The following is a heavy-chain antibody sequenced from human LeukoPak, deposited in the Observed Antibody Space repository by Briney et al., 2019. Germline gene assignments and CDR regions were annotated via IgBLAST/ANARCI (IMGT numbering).Heavy chain of an antibody. CDR3: ASRRWDDSDFDY. Sequence: SVKVSXKASGGTFSSYAISWVRQAPGQGLEWMGGIIPIFGTANYAQKFQGRVTITTDESTSTAYMELSSLRSEDTAVYYCASRRWDDSDFDYWGQGTLVTVSS. V-gene: IGHV1-69*05. J-gene: IGHJ4*02. CDR2: IIPIFGTA. D-gene: IGHD1-26*01. CDR1: GGTFSSYA.